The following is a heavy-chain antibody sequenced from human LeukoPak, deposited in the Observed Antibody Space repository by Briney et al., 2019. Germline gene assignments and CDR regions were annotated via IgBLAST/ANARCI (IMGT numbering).Heavy chain of an antibody. CDR1: GYTLTELS. V-gene: IGHV1-24*01. Sequence: ASVKVSCKVSGYTLTELSMHWVRQAPGKELERMGGFDPEDGETIYAQKFQGRVTMTEDTSTDTAYMELRSLRSEDTAVYYCATRPTYGDYDYWGQGTLVTVSS. CDR3: ATRPTYGDYDY. CDR2: FDPEDGET. D-gene: IGHD4-17*01. J-gene: IGHJ4*02.